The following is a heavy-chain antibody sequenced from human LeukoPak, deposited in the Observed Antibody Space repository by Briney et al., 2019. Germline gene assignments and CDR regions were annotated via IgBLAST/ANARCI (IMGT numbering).Heavy chain of an antibody. Sequence: GGSLRLSCAASGFTFSSYAMHWVRQAPGKGLEWVAVISYDGSNKYYADSVKGRFTISRDNSKNKLYLQMHSLRAEDTAVYYCAKDVYYYDSSGYLDYWGQGTLVTVSS. D-gene: IGHD3-22*01. CDR3: AKDVYYYDSSGYLDY. CDR2: ISYDGSNK. V-gene: IGHV3-30*04. J-gene: IGHJ4*02. CDR1: GFTFSSYA.